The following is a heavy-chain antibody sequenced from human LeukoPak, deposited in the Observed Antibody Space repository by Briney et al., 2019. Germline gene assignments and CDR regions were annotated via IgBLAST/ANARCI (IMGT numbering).Heavy chain of an antibody. J-gene: IGHJ6*02. Sequence: GGSLRLSCAASGFTFSSYGMHWVRQAPGKGLEWVAFIRYDGSNKYYADSVKGRFTISRDNSKNTLYLQMNSLRAEDTAVYYCAKVYSATVVRGVIIPRGMDVWGQGTTVTVSS. CDR2: IRYDGSNK. D-gene: IGHD3-10*01. V-gene: IGHV3-30*02. CDR1: GFTFSSYG. CDR3: AKVYSATVVRGVIIPRGMDV.